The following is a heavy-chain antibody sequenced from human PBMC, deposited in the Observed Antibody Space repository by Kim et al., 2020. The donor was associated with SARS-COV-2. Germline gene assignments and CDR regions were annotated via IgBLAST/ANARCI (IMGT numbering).Heavy chain of an antibody. D-gene: IGHD6-13*01. V-gene: IGHV3-33*01. CDR3: ARPTGGIAAAGTRGWFDP. CDR1: GFTFSSYC. Sequence: GGSLRLSCAASGFTFSSYCMHWVRQAPGKGLEWVAVIWYDGSNKYYADSVKDRFTISRDNSKNTLYLQMNSLRAEDTAVYYCARPTGGIAAAGTRGWFDPWGQGTLVTVSS. CDR2: IWYDGSNK. J-gene: IGHJ5*02.